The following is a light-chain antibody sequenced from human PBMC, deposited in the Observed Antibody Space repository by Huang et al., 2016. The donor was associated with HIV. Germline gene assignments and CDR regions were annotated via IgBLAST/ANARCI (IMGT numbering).Light chain of an antibody. CDR2: GAS. CDR3: QQSYSTLLFT. J-gene: IGKJ3*01. CDR1: QSIRKY. V-gene: IGKV1-39*01. Sequence: DIQMTQSPSSLSASVGVRVTITCRASQSIRKYLNWYQQKPGKAPKLLIYGASSLQSGVPSSVSGSGSGTDFTLTISSLQPEDFATYYCQQSYSTLLFTFGPGTKVDI.